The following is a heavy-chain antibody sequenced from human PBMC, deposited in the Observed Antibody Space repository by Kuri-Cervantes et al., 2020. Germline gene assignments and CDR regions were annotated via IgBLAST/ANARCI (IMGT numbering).Heavy chain of an antibody. D-gene: IGHD2-15*01. CDR3: ARDTRIGVVGADLFDL. CDR2: VYTTGTT. Sequence: SETLSLTCTVPGGSISSFTWSWIRQPAGKGLEWIGRVYTTGTTNYNPSLKGRVTISIDKSKNQFSLNLRSVTAADTAIYYCARDTRIGVVGADLFDLWGQGTLVTVSS. J-gene: IGHJ1*01. CDR1: GGSISSFT. V-gene: IGHV4-4*07.